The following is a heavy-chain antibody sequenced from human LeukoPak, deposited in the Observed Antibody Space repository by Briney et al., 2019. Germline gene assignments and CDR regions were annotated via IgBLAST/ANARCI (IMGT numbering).Heavy chain of an antibody. V-gene: IGHV3-7*01. Sequence: GGSLRLSCAASGFTFSNYWMSWVRQTPGKGLEWVANIKQDGSEKYYVDSVKGRFTTSRDNAKNSLHLQMNSLRAEDTAVYYCARDSSQGYYGSGSYWGYYYYYYMDVWGKGTTVTISS. D-gene: IGHD3-10*01. CDR3: ARDSSQGYYGSGSYWGYYYYYYMDV. CDR2: IKQDGSEK. CDR1: GFTFSNYW. J-gene: IGHJ6*03.